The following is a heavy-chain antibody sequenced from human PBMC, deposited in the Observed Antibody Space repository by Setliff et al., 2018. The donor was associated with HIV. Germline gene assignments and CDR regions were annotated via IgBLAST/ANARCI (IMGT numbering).Heavy chain of an antibody. CDR2: IIPILGVA. V-gene: IGHV1-69*02. CDR3: VRGVQSPPHYSYYYMDV. J-gene: IGHJ6*03. D-gene: IGHD3-3*01. CDR1: RSTFNSHT. Sequence: ASVKVSCKASRSTFNSHTINWVRQAPGQGLDWMGRIIPILGVANYAQRFQGKVTITADKSTSTAYMDLTSLRFDDTAMYYCVRGVQSPPHYSYYYMDVWGEGTMVTV.